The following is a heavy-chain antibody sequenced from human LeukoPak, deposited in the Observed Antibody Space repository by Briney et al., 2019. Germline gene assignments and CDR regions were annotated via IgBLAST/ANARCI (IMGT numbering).Heavy chain of an antibody. J-gene: IGHJ4*02. CDR3: TTVIMGTPKDDY. V-gene: IGHV3-15*01. Sequence: GGSLRLSCAASGFISSSYWMSWVRQAPGKGLEWVGRIRSEADGGTLDYAALVKGRFTISRDASKNTLYLQMNSLKTEDTAVYYCTTVIMGTPKDDYWGQGTLVTVSS. CDR1: GFISSSYW. CDR2: IRSEADGGTL. D-gene: IGHD4-23*01.